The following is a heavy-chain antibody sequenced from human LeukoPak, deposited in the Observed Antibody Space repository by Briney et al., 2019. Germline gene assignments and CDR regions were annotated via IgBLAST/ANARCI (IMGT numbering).Heavy chain of an antibody. CDR2: IIPILGIA. V-gene: IGHV1-69*04. J-gene: IGHJ4*02. Sequence: SVKVSCKASGGTFSSYAISWVRQAPGQGLEWMGRIIPILGIANYAQKFQGRVTITADKSTSTAYMELSSLRSEDTAVYYCARGDSSGYLPPDYWGQGTLVTVSS. CDR3: ARGDSSGYLPPDY. D-gene: IGHD3-22*01. CDR1: GGTFSSYA.